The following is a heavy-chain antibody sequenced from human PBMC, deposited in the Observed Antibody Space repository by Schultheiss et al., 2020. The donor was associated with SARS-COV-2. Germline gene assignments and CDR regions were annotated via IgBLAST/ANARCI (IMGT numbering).Heavy chain of an antibody. V-gene: IGHV4-59*01. J-gene: IGHJ4*02. CDR1: GVSISSYC. D-gene: IGHD5-18*01. CDR2: IDYSGRI. Sequence: SETLSLTCTVSGVSISSYCWNWIRQSPGKGLEWIGYIDYSGRIFYNPSLKSRLTISVDTSKNQFSLKLSSVTAADTAVYYCAGSGYKFGARWWGQGTRVTVSS. CDR3: AGSGYKFGARW.